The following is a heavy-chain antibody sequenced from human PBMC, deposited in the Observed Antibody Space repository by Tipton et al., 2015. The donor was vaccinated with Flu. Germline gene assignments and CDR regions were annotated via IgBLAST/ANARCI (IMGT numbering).Heavy chain of an antibody. CDR3: ARQTTRDYYGSGSENCFDY. Sequence: LRLSCSVSGDSIGYPYFWGWIRQAPGKGLEWIGNIHRSGNGYYNPSLKSRVTMSVDSSKNQFSLRLTSVTAADTAVYYCARQTTRDYYGSGSENCFDYWGQGTLVTVSS. D-gene: IGHD3-10*01. J-gene: IGHJ4*02. CDR2: IHRSGNG. CDR1: GDSIGYPYF. V-gene: IGHV4-38-2*01.